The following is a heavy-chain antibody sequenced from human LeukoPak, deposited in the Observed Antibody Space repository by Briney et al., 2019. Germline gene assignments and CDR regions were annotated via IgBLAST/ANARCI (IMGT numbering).Heavy chain of an antibody. D-gene: IGHD3-3*01. J-gene: IGHJ6*04. CDR1: GGSISSYY. Sequence: KPSETLSLTCTVSGGSISSYYWSWIRQPPGKGLEWSGYIYYSGSTNYNPSLKSRVTISVDTSKNQFSLKLSSVTAADTAVYYCARGEYVLRLLDVWGKGTTVTVSS. CDR2: IYYSGST. V-gene: IGHV4-59*01. CDR3: ARGEYVLRLLDV.